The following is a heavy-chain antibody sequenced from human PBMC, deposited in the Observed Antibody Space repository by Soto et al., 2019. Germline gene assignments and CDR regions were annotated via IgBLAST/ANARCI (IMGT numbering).Heavy chain of an antibody. CDR1: GGSFSGYY. CDR3: ARGYGSSWYGGRRGFDY. V-gene: IGHV4-34*01. J-gene: IGHJ4*02. Sequence: PSETLSLTCAVYGGSFSGYYWSWIRQPPGKGLEWIGEINHSGSTNYNPSLKSRVTISVDTSKNQFSLKLSSVTAADTAVYYCARGYGSSWYGGRRGFDYWGQGTLVTVSS. D-gene: IGHD6-13*01. CDR2: INHSGST.